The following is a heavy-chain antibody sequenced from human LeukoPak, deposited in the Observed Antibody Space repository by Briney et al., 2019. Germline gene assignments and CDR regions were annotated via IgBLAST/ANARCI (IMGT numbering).Heavy chain of an antibody. V-gene: IGHV1-2*02. Sequence: ASVKVSRQASGYTFTRYFFHWVRQAPGQGLEWIGWISPNSGGINYAQEFQGRVTMSRDTSISAAYMELSRLRSDDTAIYYCARGHRDSGGWYHVDYWGQGTLVTVSS. CDR2: ISPNSGGI. J-gene: IGHJ4*02. D-gene: IGHD6-19*01. CDR3: ARGHRDSGGWYHVDY. CDR1: GYTFTRYF.